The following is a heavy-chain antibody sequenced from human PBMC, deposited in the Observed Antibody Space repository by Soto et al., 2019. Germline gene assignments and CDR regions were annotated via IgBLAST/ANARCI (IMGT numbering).Heavy chain of an antibody. Sequence: SETLSLTCTVSGGSISGGYSRAWIRQPPGMRLEWVAGIIHTGSTNYNPSLTGLVTISVDTSKNQFSLNLSSVTAADTAVYYCARSPKSSDLPYYFDFWGQGTQVTVSS. CDR1: GGSISGGY. CDR3: ARSPKSSDLPYYFDF. D-gene: IGHD2-21*02. V-gene: IGHV4-34*12. J-gene: IGHJ4*02. CDR2: IIHTGST.